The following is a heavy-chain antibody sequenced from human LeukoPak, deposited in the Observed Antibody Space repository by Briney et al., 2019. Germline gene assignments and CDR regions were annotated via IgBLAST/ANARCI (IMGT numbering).Heavy chain of an antibody. D-gene: IGHD3-9*01. J-gene: IGHJ4*02. CDR2: IIPIFNTA. V-gene: IGHV1-69*05. Sequence: SVKVSCKASGGTFSGYAISWVRQAPGQGLEWMGGIIPIFNTANYAQKFQGRVTIGTDGSTNTAYMELSSLRSEDTAVYFCARGTLGDILTGSYDCWGQGTLVTVSS. CDR3: ARGTLGDILTGSYDC. CDR1: GGTFSGYA.